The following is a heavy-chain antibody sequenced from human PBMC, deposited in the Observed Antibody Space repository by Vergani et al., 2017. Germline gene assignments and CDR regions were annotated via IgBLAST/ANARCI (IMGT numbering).Heavy chain of an antibody. D-gene: IGHD2-21*01. CDR1: GASISSANYF. J-gene: IGHJ4*02. CDR2: IYYSGST. Sequence: QLQLQESGPRLVKPSETLSLTCTVSGASISSANYFWGWIRQPPRKGLEWIGNIYYSGSTYYNPSLRSRVTISVDTSKNQFSLKLSSVTAADTAVYYCARRSASRPPDYWGQGTLVTVSS. V-gene: IGHV4-39*01. CDR3: ARRSASRPPDY.